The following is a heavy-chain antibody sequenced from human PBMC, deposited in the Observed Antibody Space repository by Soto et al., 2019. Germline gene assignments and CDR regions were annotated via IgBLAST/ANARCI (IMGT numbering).Heavy chain of an antibody. D-gene: IGHD6-19*01. V-gene: IGHV4-59*05. CDR3: ARLMDTTGYSSGWYPS. J-gene: IGHJ5*02. CDR2: IYYSGST. CDR1: GGSISSYY. Sequence: PSETLSLTCTVSGGSISSYYWSWIRQPPGKVLEWIGSIYYSGSTYYNPSLKSRVTISVDTSKNQFSLKLSSVTAADTAVYYCARLMDTTGYSSGWYPSWGQGTLVTVSS.